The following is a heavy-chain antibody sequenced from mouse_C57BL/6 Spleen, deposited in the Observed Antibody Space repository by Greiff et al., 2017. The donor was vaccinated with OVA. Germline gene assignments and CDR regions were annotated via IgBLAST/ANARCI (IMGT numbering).Heavy chain of an antibody. J-gene: IGHJ1*03. CDR1: GFTFSDAW. Sequence: EVQVVESGGGLVQPGGSMKLSCAASGFTFSDAWMDWVRQSPEKGLEWVAEIRNKANNHATYYAESVKGRFTISRDDSKSSVYLQMNSLRAEDTGIYYCTRAGPYWYFDVWGTGTTVTVSS. CDR2: IRNKANNHAT. V-gene: IGHV6-6*01. CDR3: TRAGPYWYFDV.